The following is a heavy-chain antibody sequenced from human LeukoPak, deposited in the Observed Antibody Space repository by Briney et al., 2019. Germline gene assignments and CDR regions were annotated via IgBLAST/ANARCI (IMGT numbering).Heavy chain of an antibody. CDR1: GGSISSGDYY. J-gene: IGHJ5*02. CDR2: IYYSGST. Sequence: PSETLSLTCTVSGGSISSGDYYWSWIRQPPGKGLEWIGYIYYSGSTYYNPSLKSRVTISVDTSKNQFSLKLSSVTAADTAVYYCARDCSMISVTCNNWFDPWGQGTLVIVSS. V-gene: IGHV4-30-4*08. D-gene: IGHD3-22*01. CDR3: ARDCSMISVTCNNWFDP.